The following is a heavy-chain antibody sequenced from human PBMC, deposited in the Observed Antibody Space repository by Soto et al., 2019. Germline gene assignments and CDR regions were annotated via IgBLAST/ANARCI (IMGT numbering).Heavy chain of an antibody. CDR1: GGSISSYY. Sequence: LSLTCTVSGGSISSYYWSWIRQPPGKGLEWIGYIYYSGSTNYNPSLKSRVTISVDTSKNQFSLKLSSVTAADTAVYYCARVEPRITIFGVVITPPQNWFDPWGQGTLVTVSS. J-gene: IGHJ5*02. CDR3: ARVEPRITIFGVVITPPQNWFDP. CDR2: IYYSGST. V-gene: IGHV4-59*01. D-gene: IGHD3-3*01.